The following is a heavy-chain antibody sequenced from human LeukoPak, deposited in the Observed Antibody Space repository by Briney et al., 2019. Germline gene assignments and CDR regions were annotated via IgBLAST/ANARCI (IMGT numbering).Heavy chain of an antibody. CDR1: GGSFSGYY. V-gene: IGHV4-34*01. CDR3: ARGVVVPAPYYMDV. J-gene: IGHJ6*03. D-gene: IGHD2-2*01. Sequence: SETLSLTCAVYGGSFSGYYWSWIRQPPGKGLEWIGEINHSGSTNYNPSLKSRVTISVDTSKNQFSLKLSSVTAADTAVYYCARGVVVPAPYYMDVWGKGTTVTVSS. CDR2: INHSGST.